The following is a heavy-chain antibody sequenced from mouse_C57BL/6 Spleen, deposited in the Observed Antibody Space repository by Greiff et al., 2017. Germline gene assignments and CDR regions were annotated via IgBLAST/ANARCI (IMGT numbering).Heavy chain of an antibody. CDR2: IHPNSGST. D-gene: IGHD2-4*01. V-gene: IGHV1-64*01. CDR1: GYTFTSYW. Sequence: VQLQQPGAELVKPGASVTLSCQASGYTFTSYWLHWVKQRPGQGLECIGMIHPNSGSTNYNEKFKSKATLTVAKSSSTAYMQLSSLTSEDSAVYYCARWDDYDEVDYWGQGTTLTVSS. J-gene: IGHJ2*01. CDR3: ARWDDYDEVDY.